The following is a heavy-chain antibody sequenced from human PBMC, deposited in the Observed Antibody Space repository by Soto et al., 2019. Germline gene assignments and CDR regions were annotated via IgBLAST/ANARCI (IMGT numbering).Heavy chain of an antibody. J-gene: IGHJ6*02. V-gene: IGHV3-21*01. CDR2: ISSRSDI. Sequence: GGSLRLSCVRSGFPFSTYSINWVRQAPGKGLEWVSSISSRSDIYYADSVKGRFTISRDNVKNSVSLQMNSLRAEDTAVYYCAREYTAWPLAYGLDVWGQGTTVTVSS. D-gene: IGHD2-2*02. CDR3: AREYTAWPLAYGLDV. CDR1: GFPFSTYS.